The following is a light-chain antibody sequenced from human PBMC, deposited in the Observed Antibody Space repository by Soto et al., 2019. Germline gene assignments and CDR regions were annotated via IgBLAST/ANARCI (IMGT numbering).Light chain of an antibody. V-gene: IGLV1-44*01. CDR2: TNN. Sequence: QSVLTQPPSASGTPGQRVTISCSGSSSNIGSNTVNWYQQLPGAAPKLLISTNNQRPSGVPDRFSGSRSGTSASLAISRLQSEDEADYYCAAWDDSLNGPVFGGGTKLTVL. CDR1: SSNIGSNT. CDR3: AAWDDSLNGPV. J-gene: IGLJ2*01.